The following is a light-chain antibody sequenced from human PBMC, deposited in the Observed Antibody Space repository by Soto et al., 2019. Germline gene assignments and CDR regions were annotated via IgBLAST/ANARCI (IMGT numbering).Light chain of an antibody. CDR1: QSLSSNS. CDR2: GAS. Sequence: EIVLTQSPGTLSLSPGERATLSCGASQSLSSNSLAWYQQKPGQAPRLLIYGASSRATGIPDRFSGSGSGTDFTLTISRLEPYDFAVYYCQQYGTSPSTFGQGTKLEIK. V-gene: IGKV3-20*01. J-gene: IGKJ2*01. CDR3: QQYGTSPST.